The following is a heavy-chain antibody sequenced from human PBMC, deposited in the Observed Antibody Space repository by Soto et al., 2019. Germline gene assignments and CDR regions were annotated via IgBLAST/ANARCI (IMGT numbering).Heavy chain of an antibody. CDR2: INAGNGNT. Sequence: ASVKVSCKAPGFTFTCYSMHWVRQAPGQRLEWMGWINAGNGNTKYSQKFQGRVTITRDTSASTAYMELSSLRSEDTAVYYCARDIAAAEFGYWGQGTLVTVSS. V-gene: IGHV1-3*01. CDR1: GFTFTCYS. CDR3: ARDIAAAEFGY. J-gene: IGHJ4*02. D-gene: IGHD6-13*01.